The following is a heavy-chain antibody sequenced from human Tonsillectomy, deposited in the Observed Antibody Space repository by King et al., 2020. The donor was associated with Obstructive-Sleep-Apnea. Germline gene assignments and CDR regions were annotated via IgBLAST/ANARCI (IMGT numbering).Heavy chain of an antibody. CDR2: ISSISSTI. D-gene: IGHD5-24*01. CDR3: ADVYNSFMKY. Sequence: VQLVESGGGLVQGGGSLRLSCAASGFTFSSYSMNWVRQAPGKGLEWLSYISSISSTIYYADSVKGRFTISRDNAKNSRYLQMNSLRAEDTAVYYCADVYNSFMKYWGQGTLVTVSS. V-gene: IGHV3-48*04. CDR1: GFTFSSYS. J-gene: IGHJ4*02.